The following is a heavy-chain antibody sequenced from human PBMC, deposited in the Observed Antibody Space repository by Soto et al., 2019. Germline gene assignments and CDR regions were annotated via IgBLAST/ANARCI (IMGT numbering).Heavy chain of an antibody. Sequence: EVQLVESGGGLVQPGGSLRLSCAGSGFTFNSHEMTWVRQAPGKGLEWISSIRSSGGSLYYAASVKGRFTVSRDNAKNSLYLQMHSLRAEDTAVDYCARSVGLYCSSSRCYSPWFDPLGRGTLVTVSS. CDR1: GFTFNSHE. CDR2: IRSSGGSL. J-gene: IGHJ5*02. D-gene: IGHD2-2*02. CDR3: ARSVGLYCSSSRCYSPWFDP. V-gene: IGHV3-48*03.